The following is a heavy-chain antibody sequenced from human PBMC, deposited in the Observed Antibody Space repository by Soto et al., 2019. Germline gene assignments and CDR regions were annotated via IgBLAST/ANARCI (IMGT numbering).Heavy chain of an antibody. CDR1: GFTFSNYG. V-gene: IGHV3-33*01. J-gene: IGHJ5*01. CDR3: ARDQAERVAAPIDNNGLSNWFDS. Sequence: QVKVVESGGGVVQPGRSLRLSCAASGFTFSNYGMHWVRQAPGKGLEWLAAIWYDGVNEHYADSVKGRFSTSRDNSKNTVYLQMNSLRAEDTAVYYCARDQAERVAAPIDNNGLSNWFDSWGQGTLVTVSS. D-gene: IGHD6-19*01. CDR2: IWYDGVNE.